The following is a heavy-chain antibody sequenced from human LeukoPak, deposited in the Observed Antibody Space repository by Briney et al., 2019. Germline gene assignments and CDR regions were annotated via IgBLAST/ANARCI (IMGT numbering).Heavy chain of an antibody. Sequence: ASVTVSCKASGYTFTSYGISWVRQAPGQGLEWMGWISAYNGNTNYAQKLQGRVTMTTDTSTSTAYMELRSLRSDDTAMYYCARGPSSGQYVSPLDYWGQGTLVTVSS. V-gene: IGHV1-18*01. CDR1: GYTFTSYG. CDR3: ARGPSSGQYVSPLDY. CDR2: ISAYNGNT. J-gene: IGHJ4*02. D-gene: IGHD6-25*01.